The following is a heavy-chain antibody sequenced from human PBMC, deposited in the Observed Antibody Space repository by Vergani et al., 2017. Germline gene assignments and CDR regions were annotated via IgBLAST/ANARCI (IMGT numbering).Heavy chain of an antibody. CDR2: IKQDGSEK. J-gene: IGHJ4*02. CDR1: GFTFSSYW. CDR3: AKDHSQYGDYVSYYFDY. D-gene: IGHD4-17*01. V-gene: IGHV3-7*01. Sequence: EVQLVESGGGLVQPGGSLRLSCAASGFTFSSYWMSWVRQAPGKGLEWVANIKQDGSEKYYVDSVKGRFTISRDNAKNSLYLQMNSLRAEDTAVYYCAKDHSQYGDYVSYYFDYWGQGTLVTVSS.